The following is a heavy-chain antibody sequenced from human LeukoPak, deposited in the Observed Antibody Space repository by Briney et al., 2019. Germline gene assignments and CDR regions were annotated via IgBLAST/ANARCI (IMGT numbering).Heavy chain of an antibody. Sequence: SETLSLTCTVSGGSISSYYWSWIRQPPGKGLEWIGYIYYSRSTNYNPSLKSRVTISVDTSKNQFSLKLSSVTAADTAVYYCARDSSGWYQPFDYWGQGTLVTVSS. V-gene: IGHV4-59*01. D-gene: IGHD6-19*01. CDR3: ARDSSGWYQPFDY. CDR2: IYYSRST. CDR1: GGSISSYY. J-gene: IGHJ4*02.